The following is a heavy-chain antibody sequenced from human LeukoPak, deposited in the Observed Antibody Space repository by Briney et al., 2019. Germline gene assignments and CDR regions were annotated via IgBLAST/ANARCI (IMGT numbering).Heavy chain of an antibody. Sequence: PGGSLRLSCAASGFTFSSYWMSWVRQAPGKGLEWVANIKKDGSEKYYVDSVKGRFTISRDNAKNSLYLQMNSLRAEDTAVYYCAKGSRAGYSSSWWSPGDAFDIWGQGTMVTVSS. CDR2: IKKDGSEK. D-gene: IGHD6-13*01. V-gene: IGHV3-7*03. J-gene: IGHJ3*02. CDR1: GFTFSSYW. CDR3: AKGSRAGYSSSWWSPGDAFDI.